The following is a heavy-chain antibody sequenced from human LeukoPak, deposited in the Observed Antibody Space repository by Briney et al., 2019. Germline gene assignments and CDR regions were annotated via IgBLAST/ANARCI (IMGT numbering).Heavy chain of an antibody. CDR3: ARIAAAGAFDR. J-gene: IGHJ5*02. CDR1: GFTFSSYA. V-gene: IGHV3-30*04. Sequence: GGSLRLSCAASGFTFSSYAMHWVRQAPGKGLEWVAVISYDGSNKYYADSVKGRFTISRDNSKNTLYLQMNSPRAEDTAVYYCARIAAAGAFDRWGQGTLVTVSS. CDR2: ISYDGSNK. D-gene: IGHD6-13*01.